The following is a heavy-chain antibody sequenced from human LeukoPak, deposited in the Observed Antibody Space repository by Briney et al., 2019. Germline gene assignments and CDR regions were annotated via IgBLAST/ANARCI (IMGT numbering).Heavy chain of an antibody. CDR2: ISSSSSYI. CDR1: GFTFSSYS. D-gene: IGHD4-11*01. V-gene: IGHV3-21*01. CDR3: ARSHDYSNYVGDY. Sequence: GGSLRLSCAASGFTFSSYSMNWVRQAPGKGLEWISSISSSSSYIYYADSVKGRFTISRDNAKNSLYLQMNSLRAEDTAVYYCARSHDYSNYVGDYWGQGTLVTASS. J-gene: IGHJ4*02.